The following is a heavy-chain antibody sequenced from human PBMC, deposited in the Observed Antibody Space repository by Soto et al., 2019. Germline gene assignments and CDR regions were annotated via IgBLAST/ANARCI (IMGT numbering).Heavy chain of an antibody. V-gene: IGHV5-51*01. J-gene: IGHJ6*02. CDR3: ARLGLRNYYYYYGMDV. D-gene: IGHD4-17*01. Sequence: GESLKISCKGSGYSFTSYWIGWVRQMPGKGLEWMGIIYPGDSDTRYSPSFQGQVTISADKSISTAYLQWSSLKASDTAMYYCARLGLRNYYYYYGMDVWGQGTTVSVSS. CDR1: GYSFTSYW. CDR2: IYPGDSDT.